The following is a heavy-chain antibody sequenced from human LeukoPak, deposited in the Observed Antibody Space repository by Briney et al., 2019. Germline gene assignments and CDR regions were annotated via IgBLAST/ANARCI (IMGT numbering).Heavy chain of an antibody. J-gene: IGHJ6*02. CDR1: GFTFSSYW. V-gene: IGHV3-23*01. CDR3: AKDDYGGSLYYYYGMDV. D-gene: IGHD4-23*01. Sequence: GGSLRLSCAASGFTFSSYWMHWVRQAPGKGLEWVSAISGGGDSTYYADSVKGRFTISRDNSKNTLYLQMNSLRAEDTAVYYCAKDDYGGSLYYYYGMDVWGQGTTVTVSS. CDR2: ISGGGDST.